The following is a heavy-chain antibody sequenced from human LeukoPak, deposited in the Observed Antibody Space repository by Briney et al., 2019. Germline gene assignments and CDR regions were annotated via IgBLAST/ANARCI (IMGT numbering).Heavy chain of an antibody. D-gene: IGHD6-19*01. J-gene: IGHJ4*02. Sequence: GASVKLSFKSSGYTFTGYYMHLVRLAPGQGLELMGWINPNSGGTNYAQKLQGRVTMTKDTSISTAYMELSRLRSDDTAVYCGARDRDSSGWYGGDYWGQGTLVTVSS. CDR2: INPNSGGT. CDR1: GYTFTGYY. V-gene: IGHV1-2*02. CDR3: ARDRDSSGWYGGDY.